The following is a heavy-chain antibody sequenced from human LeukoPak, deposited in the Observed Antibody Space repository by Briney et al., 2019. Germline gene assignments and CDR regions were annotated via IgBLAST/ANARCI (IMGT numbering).Heavy chain of an antibody. CDR3: AGSNYYGSGSYYPPSY. V-gene: IGHV4-59*01. CDR2: IYYSGST. J-gene: IGHJ4*02. CDR1: GGSISSYY. Sequence: SETLSLTCAVSGGSISSYYWSWIRQPPGKGLEWIGYIYYSGSTNYNPSLKSRVTISVDTSKNQFSLKLSSVTAADTAVCYCAGSNYYGSGSYYPPSYWGQGTLVTVSS. D-gene: IGHD3-10*01.